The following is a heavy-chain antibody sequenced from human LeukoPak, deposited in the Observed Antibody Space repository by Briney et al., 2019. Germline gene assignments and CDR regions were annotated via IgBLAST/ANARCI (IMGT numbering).Heavy chain of an antibody. CDR2: INTNTGNP. Sequence: ASVKVSCKASGYTFTSYAMNWVRQAPGQGLEWMGWINTNTGNPTYAQGFTGRFVFSLDTSVSTAYLQISSLKAEDTAVYYCARGGFQVGATDNWFDPWGQGTLVTVSS. D-gene: IGHD1-26*01. CDR1: GYTFTSYA. CDR3: ARGGFQVGATDNWFDP. J-gene: IGHJ5*02. V-gene: IGHV7-4-1*02.